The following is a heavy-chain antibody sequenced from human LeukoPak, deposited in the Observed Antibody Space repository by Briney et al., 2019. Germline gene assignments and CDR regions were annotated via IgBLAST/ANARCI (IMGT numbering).Heavy chain of an antibody. Sequence: GGSLRLSCAASGFTFSSYSMNWVRQAPGKGLEWVSYISSSSSTIYYADSVKGRFTISRDNAKNSLYLQMNSLRAEDTAVYYCASSGYDFWSGYLHFDYWGQGPLVTVS. D-gene: IGHD3-3*01. CDR1: GFTFSSYS. CDR2: ISSSSSTI. V-gene: IGHV3-48*01. J-gene: IGHJ4*02. CDR3: ASSGYDFWSGYLHFDY.